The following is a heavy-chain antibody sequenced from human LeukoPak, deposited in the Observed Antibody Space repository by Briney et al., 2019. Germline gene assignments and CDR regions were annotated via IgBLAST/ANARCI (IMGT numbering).Heavy chain of an antibody. D-gene: IGHD6-13*01. CDR3: ARDSSSWYPFDY. V-gene: IGHV4-34*01. J-gene: IGHJ4*02. CDR2: INHSGST. Sequence: SETLSLTCAVYGESFSGYYWSWIRQPPGKGLEWIGEINHSGSTNYNPSLKSRVTISVDTSKNQFSLKLSSVTAADTAVYYCARDSSSWYPFDYWGQGTLVTVSS. CDR1: GESFSGYY.